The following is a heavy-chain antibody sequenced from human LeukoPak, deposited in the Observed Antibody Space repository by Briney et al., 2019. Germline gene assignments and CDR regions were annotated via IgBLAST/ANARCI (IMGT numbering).Heavy chain of an antibody. V-gene: IGHV4-38-2*01. CDR3: ARYRDGHTPFDH. CDR1: AYSISTFYL. CDR2: IYHSVIT. J-gene: IGHJ4*02. Sequence: PSETLSLTCAVSAYSISTFYLRGCIRQPPGKGLECIGSIYHSVITYYNPSLKSRFTISVDTSNNQFSLELTSVTAADTVVYYCARYRDGHTPFDHWGQGTLVTVSS. D-gene: IGHD5-24*01.